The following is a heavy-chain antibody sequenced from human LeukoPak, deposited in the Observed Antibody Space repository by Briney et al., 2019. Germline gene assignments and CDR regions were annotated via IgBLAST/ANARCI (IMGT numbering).Heavy chain of an antibody. Sequence: GGSLRLSCAASGFTFSTFAMTWVRHAPGKWLEWVSLISGSGGIIYYADSVNGRFTISRDNSKNTLYLQMHSLRAEDTAVYYCAARPGEVAVPFDYWGQGTLVTVSS. CDR1: GFTFSTFA. CDR2: ISGSGGII. CDR3: AARPGEVAVPFDY. J-gene: IGHJ4*02. D-gene: IGHD2-15*01. V-gene: IGHV3-23*01.